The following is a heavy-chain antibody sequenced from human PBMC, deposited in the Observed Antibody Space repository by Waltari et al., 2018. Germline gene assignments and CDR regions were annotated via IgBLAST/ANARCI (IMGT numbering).Heavy chain of an antibody. CDR3: AHLISPEVSIFGVVHFDY. CDR1: GFSLSTSGVG. CDR2: IYWNDDK. D-gene: IGHD3-3*01. Sequence: CTFSGFSLSTSGVGVGWIRQPPGKALEWLALIYWNDDKRYSPSLKSRLTITKDTSKNQVVLTMTNMDPVDTATYYCAHLISPEVSIFGVVHFDYWGQGTLVTVSS. V-gene: IGHV2-5*01. J-gene: IGHJ4*02.